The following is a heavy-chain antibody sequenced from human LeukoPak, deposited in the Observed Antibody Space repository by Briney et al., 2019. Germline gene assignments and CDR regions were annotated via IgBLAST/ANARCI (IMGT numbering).Heavy chain of an antibody. CDR2: IKQDGSEK. CDR1: GFVFSSNW. D-gene: IGHD3-16*01. V-gene: IGHV3-7*04. Sequence: GGSLRLSCAASGFVFSSNWMSWVRQAPGKGLEWVANIKQDGSEKYYVDSVKGRFTISRDNAKNSLYLQMNSLRSEDTAVYYCARGLRCVDYWGQGTLVTVSS. CDR3: ARGLRCVDY. J-gene: IGHJ4*02.